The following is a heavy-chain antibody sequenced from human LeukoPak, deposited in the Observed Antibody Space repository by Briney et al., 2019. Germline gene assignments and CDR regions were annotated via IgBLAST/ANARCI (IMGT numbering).Heavy chain of an antibody. Sequence: PGGSLRLSCAASGFAFSSYWMSWVRQAPGKGLEWVATIKRDGSDTYYVDSVKGRLTISRDNAKTSLYLQLNSLRAEDTAVYYCARDANYYDSRGENYFNCWGQGTLATVSS. CDR1: GFAFSSYW. J-gene: IGHJ4*02. CDR2: IKRDGSDT. D-gene: IGHD3-22*01. V-gene: IGHV3-7*01. CDR3: ARDANYYDSRGENYFNC.